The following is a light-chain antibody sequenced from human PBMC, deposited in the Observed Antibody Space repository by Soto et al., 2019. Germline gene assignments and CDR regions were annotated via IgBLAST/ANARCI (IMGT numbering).Light chain of an antibody. CDR3: QHTFNSPPWT. CDR2: GAS. V-gene: IGKV1-39*01. CDR1: QSIDRY. Sequence: DIHMTQSPSSLSASVGDTVTITCRASQSIDRYLNWYQQKPGKAPRVLISGASNLQSGVPSRFSGSGSGTDFTLTISSLQSEDFASYFCQHTFNSPPWTFGQGTKVEVK. J-gene: IGKJ1*01.